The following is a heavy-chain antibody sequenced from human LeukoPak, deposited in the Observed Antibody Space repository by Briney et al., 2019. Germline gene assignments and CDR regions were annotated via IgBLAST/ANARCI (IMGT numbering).Heavy chain of an antibody. D-gene: IGHD2-2*01. CDR1: GSTFTGYY. J-gene: IGHJ4*02. V-gene: IGHV1-2*02. Sequence: ASVKVSCKASGSTFTGYYMHWVRQAPGQGLEWMGWINPNSGGTNYAQKFQGRVTMTRDTSISTAYMELSRLRSDDTAVYYCARERYCSSTSCYVLDYWGQGTLVTVSS. CDR2: INPNSGGT. CDR3: ARERYCSSTSCYVLDY.